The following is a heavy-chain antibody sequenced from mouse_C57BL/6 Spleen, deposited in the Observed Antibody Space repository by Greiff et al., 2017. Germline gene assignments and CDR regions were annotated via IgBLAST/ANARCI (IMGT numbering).Heavy chain of an antibody. CDR2: IDPEDGET. V-gene: IGHV14-2*01. J-gene: IGHJ4*01. CDR3: ARDSSGHYAMDY. CDR1: GFNIKDYY. Sequence: EVQGVESGAELVKPGASVKLSCTASGFNIKDYYMPWVKQRSEQGLEWIGRIDPEDGETKYAPKFQGKATITADTSSNTAYLQLSSLTSEDTAVYYWARDSSGHYAMDYWGQGTSVTVSS. D-gene: IGHD3-2*02.